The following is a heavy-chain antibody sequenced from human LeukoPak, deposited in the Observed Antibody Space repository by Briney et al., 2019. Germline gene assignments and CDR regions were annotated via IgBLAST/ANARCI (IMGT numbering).Heavy chain of an antibody. CDR1: GFTFSTYA. CDR2: ISGSGGYT. Sequence: GGSLRLSCAASGFTFSTYAMNCVRQAPGKGLEWVSGISGSGGYTYYADSVKGRFTISRDNSKNTLYLQMNSLRAEDTAVYYCAKGQLYSSSSIDYWGQGTLVTVSS. V-gene: IGHV3-23*01. CDR3: AKGQLYSSSSIDY. D-gene: IGHD6-13*01. J-gene: IGHJ4*02.